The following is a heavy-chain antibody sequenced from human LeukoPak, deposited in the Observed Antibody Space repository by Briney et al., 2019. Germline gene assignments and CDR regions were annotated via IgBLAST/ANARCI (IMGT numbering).Heavy chain of an antibody. CDR2: IYTSGST. J-gene: IGHJ5*02. D-gene: IGHD3-16*01. Sequence: PSQTLSLTCTVSGGSISSGSYYWSWIRQPAGKGLEWIGRIYTSGSTNYNPSLKSRVTISVDTSKNQFSLKLSSVTAADTAVYYCARMMTFFDPWGQGTLVTVPS. V-gene: IGHV4-61*02. CDR3: ARMMTFFDP. CDR1: GGSISSGSYY.